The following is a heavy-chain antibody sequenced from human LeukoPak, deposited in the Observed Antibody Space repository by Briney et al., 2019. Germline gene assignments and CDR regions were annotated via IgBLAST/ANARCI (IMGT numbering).Heavy chain of an antibody. CDR3: ARDQGTMVRGVPADY. J-gene: IGHJ4*02. D-gene: IGHD3-10*01. CDR2: ISGTSSYV. V-gene: IGHV3-21*06. Sequence: GGSLRLSCAASGFTFNNYAMNWVRQAPGKGLEWVSAISGTSSYVHYADSVKGRFTISRDNAKSSLYVQMNTLRAEDTAVYYCARDQGTMVRGVPADYWGQGTLVTVSS. CDR1: GFTFNNYA.